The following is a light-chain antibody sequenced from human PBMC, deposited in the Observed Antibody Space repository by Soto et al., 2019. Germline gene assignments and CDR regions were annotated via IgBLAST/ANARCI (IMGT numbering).Light chain of an antibody. CDR1: QSISKW. V-gene: IGKV1-39*01. CDR2: AAS. Sequence: DIQMTQSPSTLSASVGDRVVITCRASQSISKWLAWYQQKPGKAPKLLIYAASSLQSGVPSRFSGSGSGTDFTLTISSLQPEDFATYYCQQSYSTRMYTFGQGTRLEIK. CDR3: QQSYSTRMYT. J-gene: IGKJ5*01.